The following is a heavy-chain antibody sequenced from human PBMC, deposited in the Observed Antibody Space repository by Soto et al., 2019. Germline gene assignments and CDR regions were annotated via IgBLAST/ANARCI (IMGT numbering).Heavy chain of an antibody. J-gene: IGHJ2*01. V-gene: IGHV4-59*08. Sequence: PSETLSLTCSVSGDSISNYYWSWIRQPPGKGLEWIGNMYHSGDTEYNPALKSRVTIFVDTSKNQFSLRLSSVTAADTAVYYCARQSITTLVEGGYF. D-gene: IGHD2-8*02. CDR1: GDSISNYY. CDR2: MYHSGDT. CDR3: ARQSITTLVEGGYF.